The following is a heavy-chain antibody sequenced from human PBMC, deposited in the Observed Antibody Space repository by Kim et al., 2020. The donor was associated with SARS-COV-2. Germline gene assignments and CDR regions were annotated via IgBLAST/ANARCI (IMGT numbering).Heavy chain of an antibody. D-gene: IGHD2-21*01. CDR3: AARRGARPLSCCYAMDV. V-gene: IGHV3-53*05. Sequence: KGRLPIPRDNSKNTLYLQMNSLRAEDTAVYYCAARRGARPLSCCYAMDVWGRGTTVTVSS. J-gene: IGHJ6*02.